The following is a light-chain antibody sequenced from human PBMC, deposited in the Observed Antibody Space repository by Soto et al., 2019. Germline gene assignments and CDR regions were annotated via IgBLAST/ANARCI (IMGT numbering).Light chain of an antibody. CDR2: DAS. J-gene: IGKJ1*01. Sequence: EIVLTQSPATLSLSPGERATLSCRASQSVSSYLAWYQQKPGQAPRLLIYDASNRATGIPARFSGSGSGTDFTLTISSLEPEDFAVYYCQQRYNWPPWTFGQGTKVEIQ. V-gene: IGKV3-11*01. CDR1: QSVSSY. CDR3: QQRYNWPPWT.